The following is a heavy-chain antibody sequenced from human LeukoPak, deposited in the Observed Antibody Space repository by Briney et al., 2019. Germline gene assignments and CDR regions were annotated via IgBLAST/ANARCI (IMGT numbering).Heavy chain of an antibody. CDR2: INHSGST. CDR3: ARASGYGFYYYYYMDV. V-gene: IGHV4-34*01. CDR1: GGPFSGYY. Sequence: SETLSLTCAVYGGPFSGYYWSWIRQPPGKGLEWIGEINHSGSTNYNPSLKSRVTISVDTSKNQFSLKLSSVTAADTAVYYCARASGYGFYYYYYMDVWGKGTTVTVSS. J-gene: IGHJ6*03. D-gene: IGHD5-12*01.